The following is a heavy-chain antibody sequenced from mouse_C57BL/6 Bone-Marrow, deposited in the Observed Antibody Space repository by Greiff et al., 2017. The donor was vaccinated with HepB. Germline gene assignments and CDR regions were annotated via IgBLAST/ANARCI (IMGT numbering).Heavy chain of an antibody. CDR2: IDPSDSYT. V-gene: IGHV1-69*01. D-gene: IGHD2-5*01. CDR1: GYTFTSYW. J-gene: IGHJ3*01. CDR3: AREGAYYSNWSY. Sequence: QVQLKQSGAELVMPGASVKLSCKASGYTFTSYWMHWVKQRPGQGLEWIGEIDPSDSYTNYNQKFKGKSTLTVDKSSSTASMQLSSLTSEDSAVYYCAREGAYYSNWSYWGQGTLVTVSA.